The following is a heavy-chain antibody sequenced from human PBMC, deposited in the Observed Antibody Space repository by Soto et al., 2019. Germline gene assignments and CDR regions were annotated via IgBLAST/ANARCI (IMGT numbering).Heavy chain of an antibody. J-gene: IGHJ3*02. V-gene: IGHV1-18*01. CDR2: ISAYNGNT. Sequence: EASVKVSCKASGYTFTSYGISWVRQAPGQGLEWMGWISAYNGNTNYAQKLQGRVTMTTDTSTSTAYMELRSLRSDDTAVYYCASRSTGYSSGPSAFDIWGQGTMVTVSS. CDR3: ASRSTGYSSGPSAFDI. D-gene: IGHD6-19*01. CDR1: GYTFTSYG.